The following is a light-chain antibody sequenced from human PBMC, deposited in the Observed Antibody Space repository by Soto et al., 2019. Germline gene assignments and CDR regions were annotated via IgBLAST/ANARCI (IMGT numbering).Light chain of an antibody. CDR1: SSDIGAYRY. CDR3: SSYAGNIGVR. V-gene: IGLV2-8*01. J-gene: IGLJ2*01. CDR2: EVT. Sequence: QSVLTQPPSASGSPGQSVTISCTGTSSDIGAYRYVSWYQQHPGKAPKLMIYEVTKRPSGVPDRFSGSKSGATASLTVSGLQPEDEGDYYCSSYAGNIGVRFGGGTKVTVL.